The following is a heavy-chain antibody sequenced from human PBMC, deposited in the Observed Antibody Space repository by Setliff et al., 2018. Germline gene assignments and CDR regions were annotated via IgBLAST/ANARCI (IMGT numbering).Heavy chain of an antibody. D-gene: IGHD3-10*01. Sequence: GGSLRLSCAASEFTFSNYWMSWVRQAPGKGLEWVANINQDGSEKYYVDSVEGRFTISRDNARNSLYLQMNSLRAEDAAVYYCARVWFGNMDVWGKGTTVTVSS. CDR1: EFTFSNYW. CDR3: ARVWFGNMDV. CDR2: INQDGSEK. V-gene: IGHV3-7*03. J-gene: IGHJ6*03.